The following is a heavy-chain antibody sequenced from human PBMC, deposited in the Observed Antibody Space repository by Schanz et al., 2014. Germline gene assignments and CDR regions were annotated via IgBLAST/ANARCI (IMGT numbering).Heavy chain of an antibody. J-gene: IGHJ4*02. CDR3: ARDFHGYGPHLDY. CDR2: ISGDHRNT. Sequence: VQLLESGGGLIQPGGSLRLSCAASGFTFSTHAMSWVRQAPGKGLEWVSSISGDHRNTFYADSVKGRFTISRDNSKNTLYLQMNSLRAEDTAIYYCARDFHGYGPHLDYWGQGSLVTVSS. D-gene: IGHD5-12*01. CDR1: GFTFSTHA. V-gene: IGHV3-23*01.